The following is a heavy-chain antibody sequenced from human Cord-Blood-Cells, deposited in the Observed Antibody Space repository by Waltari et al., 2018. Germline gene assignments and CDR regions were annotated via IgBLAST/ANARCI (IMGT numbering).Heavy chain of an antibody. CDR3: AREGGMYYGMDV. J-gene: IGHJ6*02. V-gene: IGHV3-21*01. Sequence: EVQLVAFGGGLVKPGGSLRLSCAACGFTFSSSIMNWVSQAPGKGLEWVSSISSSSSYIYYADSVKGRFTISRDNAKNSLYLQMNSLRAEDTAVYYCAREGGMYYGMDVWGQGTTVTVSS. CDR2: ISSSSSYI. D-gene: IGHD3-16*01. CDR1: GFTFSSSI.